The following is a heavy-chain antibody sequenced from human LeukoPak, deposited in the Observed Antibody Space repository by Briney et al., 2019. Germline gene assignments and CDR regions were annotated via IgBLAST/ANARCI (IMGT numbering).Heavy chain of an antibody. V-gene: IGHV4-39*07. D-gene: IGHD2-15*01. CDR1: GGSISSSSYY. CDR3: ARTLFRGRSLSFFDY. Sequence: SETLSLTCTVSGGSISSSSYYWGWIRQPPGKGLEWIGSIYHGGSTYYNPSLKSRVTISVDRSKNQFSLKLSSVTAADTAVYYCARTLFRGRSLSFFDYWGQGTLVTVSS. CDR2: IYHGGST. J-gene: IGHJ4*02.